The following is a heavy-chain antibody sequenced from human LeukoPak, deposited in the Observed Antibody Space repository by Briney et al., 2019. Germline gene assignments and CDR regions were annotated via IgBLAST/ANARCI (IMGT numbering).Heavy chain of an antibody. Sequence: GGSLRLSCAASGFTVSSNYMSWVRQAPGKGLEWVSVIYSGGSTYYADSVKGRFTISRDNSKNTLYLQMNSLRAEDTAVYYCAKEGYSSSWFDAFDIWGQGTMVTVSS. CDR2: IYSGGST. D-gene: IGHD6-13*01. V-gene: IGHV3-53*05. CDR3: AKEGYSSSWFDAFDI. CDR1: GFTVSSNY. J-gene: IGHJ3*02.